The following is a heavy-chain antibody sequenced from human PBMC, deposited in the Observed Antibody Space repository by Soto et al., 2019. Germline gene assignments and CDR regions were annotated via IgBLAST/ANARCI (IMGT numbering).Heavy chain of an antibody. V-gene: IGHV1-69*02. D-gene: IGHD3-3*01. Sequence: QVQLVQSGAEVKKHGSSVKVSCKASGGTFSSYTISWVRQAPGQGLEWMGRIIPILGIANYAQKFQGRVTITADKSTSTAYMELSSLRSEDTAVYYCARVGRRWDYYYMDVWGKGTTVTVSS. CDR2: IIPILGIA. CDR3: ARVGRRWDYYYMDV. CDR1: GGTFSSYT. J-gene: IGHJ6*03.